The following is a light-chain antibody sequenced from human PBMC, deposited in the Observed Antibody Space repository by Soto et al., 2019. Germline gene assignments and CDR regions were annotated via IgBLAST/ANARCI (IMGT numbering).Light chain of an antibody. Sequence: EIVLTQSPDTLSLSPGERTTISCRASQSISSTYLAWYQQKRGQAPRLLIHGASSRATDIPDRFSGSGSRTDFTLTITGLEPEDFAVYYCQQYAYSPGTFGQGTKV. CDR3: QQYAYSPGT. V-gene: IGKV3-20*01. CDR1: QSISSTY. CDR2: GAS. J-gene: IGKJ1*01.